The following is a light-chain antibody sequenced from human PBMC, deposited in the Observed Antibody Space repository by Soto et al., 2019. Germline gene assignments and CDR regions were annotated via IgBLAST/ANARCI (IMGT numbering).Light chain of an antibody. CDR1: SSDVGGFDH. CDR3: NSSTTTNTDV. CDR2: DVS. V-gene: IGLV2-14*03. J-gene: IGLJ1*01. Sequence: QSVLTQPASVSGSPGQSITISCTGASSDVGGFDHVSWYQQHPGKVPRLLIYDVSSRPSGVSDRYSGSKSGNTSSLTISGLQAEDEADYYCNSSTTTNTDVFGTGTKVTVL.